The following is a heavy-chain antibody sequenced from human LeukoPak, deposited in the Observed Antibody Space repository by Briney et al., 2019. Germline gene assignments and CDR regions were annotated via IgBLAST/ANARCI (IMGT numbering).Heavy chain of an antibody. D-gene: IGHD4-11*01. CDR2: INHSGGT. V-gene: IGHV4-34*01. J-gene: IGHJ5*02. CDR1: GGPFSGYY. Sequence: KPSETLSPTCAVYGGPFSGYYWSWIRQPPGKGLEWIGEINHSGGTNYNPPLNSRVTISVDTSKNQFSLKLSSVTAADTAVYYCARFRRTLVYSIYDNWFDPWGQGTLVTVSS. CDR3: ARFRRTLVYSIYDNWFDP.